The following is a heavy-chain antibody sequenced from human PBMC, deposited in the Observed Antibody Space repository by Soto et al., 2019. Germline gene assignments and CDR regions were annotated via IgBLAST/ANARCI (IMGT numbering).Heavy chain of an antibody. V-gene: IGHV3-15*01. CDR1: GFTFSNAW. J-gene: IGHJ4*02. CDR3: TTDCLLPYYDFWSGYQRFDY. Sequence: EVQLVESGGGLVKPGGSLRLSCAASGFTFSNAWMSWVRQAPGKGLEWVGRIKSKTDGGTTDYAAPVKGRFTISRDDSKNTLYLQMNSLKSEDTAVYYCTTDCLLPYYDFWSGYQRFDYWGQGTLVTVSS. CDR2: IKSKTDGGTT. D-gene: IGHD3-3*01.